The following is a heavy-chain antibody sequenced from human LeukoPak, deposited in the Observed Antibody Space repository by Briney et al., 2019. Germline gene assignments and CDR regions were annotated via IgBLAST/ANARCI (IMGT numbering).Heavy chain of an antibody. V-gene: IGHV1-2*02. CDR1: GYTFTDYY. Sequence: ASVKVSCEASGYTFTDYYIHWVRQAPGQGLEWMAWINPKSGDTNYLQKVQGRFTMTRDTSISTAYMELSRLRSDDTAVYYCTRGPNVYGSGRSWFDPWGQGTLVTVSS. D-gene: IGHD3-10*01. J-gene: IGHJ5*02. CDR3: TRGPNVYGSGRSWFDP. CDR2: INPKSGDT.